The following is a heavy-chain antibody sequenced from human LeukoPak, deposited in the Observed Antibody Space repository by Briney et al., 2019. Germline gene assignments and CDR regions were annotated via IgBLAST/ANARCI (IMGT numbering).Heavy chain of an antibody. CDR2: VSYTGIP. Sequence: SETLSLTCTVSGASVSSNNYYWSWIRQPPGEGLEWIGYVSYTGIPTYNPSLKSRVTISLDTSKSQFSLQLSSVTAADTAVYYCARQRGLSIAAAGTVDWFDPWGQGTLVTVSS. CDR3: ARQRGLSIAAAGTVDWFDP. CDR1: GASVSSNNYY. J-gene: IGHJ5*02. V-gene: IGHV4-61*01. D-gene: IGHD6-13*01.